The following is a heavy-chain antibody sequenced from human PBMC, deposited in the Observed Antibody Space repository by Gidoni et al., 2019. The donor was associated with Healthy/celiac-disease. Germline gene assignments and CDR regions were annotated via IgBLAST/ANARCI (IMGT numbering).Heavy chain of an antibody. V-gene: IGHV3-9*01. CDR2: ISWNSGSI. CDR3: AKDQYIAVAGTFDY. CDR1: GFHFDDYA. Sequence: EVQLVESGGGLVQPGRSLRLSCAASGFHFDDYAMHWVRQAPGKGLEWVSGISWNSGSIGYADSVKGRFTISRDNAKNSLYLQMNSLRAEDTALYYCAKDQYIAVAGTFDYWGQGTLVTVSS. J-gene: IGHJ4*02. D-gene: IGHD6-19*01.